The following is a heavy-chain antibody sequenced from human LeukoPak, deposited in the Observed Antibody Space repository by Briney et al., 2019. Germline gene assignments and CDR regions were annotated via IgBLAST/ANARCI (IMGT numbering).Heavy chain of an antibody. Sequence: SETLSLTCAVYGGSFSAYYWSWIRQPPGKGLEWIGEINHSGSTNYNPSLKSRVTISVDTSKNELSLTLKSVTAADTAVYYCARGFGSGTSPIDLWGQGALVTVSS. CDR1: GGSFSAYY. CDR2: INHSGST. J-gene: IGHJ5*02. D-gene: IGHD3-10*01. CDR3: ARGFGSGTSPIDL. V-gene: IGHV4-34*01.